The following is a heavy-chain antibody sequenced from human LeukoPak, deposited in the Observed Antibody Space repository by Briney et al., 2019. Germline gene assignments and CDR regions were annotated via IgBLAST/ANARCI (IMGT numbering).Heavy chain of an antibody. Sequence: SETLSLTCTVSGGSISSGDYYWSWIRQPPGKGLEWIGYIYYSGSTNYNPSLKSRVTMSVDTSKNQFSLKLSSVTAADTAVYYCARVGSSGSVYAFDIWGQGTMVTVSS. CDR3: ARVGSSGSVYAFDI. D-gene: IGHD3-22*01. V-gene: IGHV4-61*08. CDR2: IYYSGST. CDR1: GGSISSGDYY. J-gene: IGHJ3*02.